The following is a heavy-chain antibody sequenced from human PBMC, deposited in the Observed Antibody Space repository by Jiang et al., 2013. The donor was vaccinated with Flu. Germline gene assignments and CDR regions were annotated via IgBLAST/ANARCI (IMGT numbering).Heavy chain of an antibody. D-gene: IGHD1-26*01. J-gene: IGHJ5*02. Sequence: LLKPSETLSLTCTVSGGSISSYYWSWIRQPPGKGLEWIGYIYYSGSTNYNPSLKSRVTISVDTSKNQFSLKLSSVTAADTAVYYCARDRWEFDPWGQGTLVTVSS. CDR2: IYYSGST. CDR1: GGSISSYY. CDR3: ARDRWEFDP. V-gene: IGHV4-59*01.